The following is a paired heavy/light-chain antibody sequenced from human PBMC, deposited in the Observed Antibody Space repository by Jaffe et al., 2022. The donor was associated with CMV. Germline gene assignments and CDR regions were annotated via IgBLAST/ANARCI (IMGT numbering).Light chain of an antibody. J-gene: IGKJ4*01. Sequence: EIVLTQSPGTLSLRPGERATLSCRASQSISVDYLAWYQQKPGQAPRLLIYGASGRATGIPDRFSGGGSGTDFTLTISRLEPEDFAVYYCQQFATSPPRLTFGGGTKVEIK. V-gene: IGKV3-20*01. CDR2: GAS. CDR1: QSISVDY. CDR3: QQFATSPPRLT.
Heavy chain of an antibody. D-gene: IGHD6-19*01. V-gene: IGHV3-9*01. CDR2: INWNGKST. CDR1: GFNFDDYA. Sequence: EVQLVESGGGLLQPGRSLRLSCAASGFNFDDYAMHWVRQAPGKGLEWVSSINWNGKSTGYAESVKGRFTVSRDNAKTSLYLEMNSLRAEDTAFYYCAKNNVAVAAAGPLNIWGQGTLVTVSS. J-gene: IGHJ3*02. CDR3: AKNNVAVAAAGPLNI.